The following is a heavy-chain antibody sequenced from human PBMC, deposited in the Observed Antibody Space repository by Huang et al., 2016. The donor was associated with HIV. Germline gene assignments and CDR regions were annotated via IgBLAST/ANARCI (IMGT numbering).Heavy chain of an antibody. CDR1: GASLSGYC. V-gene: IGHV4-34*01. CDR3: ARGGNRRFDY. J-gene: IGHJ4*02. CDR2: IYHSGSS. Sequence: QVQLQQWGAGLWRPSETLSLSCTVSGASLSGYCWRWIRQPPGKGLEWIGEIYHSGSSNYNPSLKGRVIMSVDTAKIRFSLNLTSVTAADTAVYFCARGGNRRFDYWGQGALVTVSS.